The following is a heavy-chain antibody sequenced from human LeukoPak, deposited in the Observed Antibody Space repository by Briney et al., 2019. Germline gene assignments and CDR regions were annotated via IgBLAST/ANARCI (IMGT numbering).Heavy chain of an antibody. CDR1: GFTFSTYA. V-gene: IGHV3-30-3*01. Sequence: GGSLRLSCAASGFTFSTYAMHWVRQAPGKGLEWVAVISYDGSNKQYADSVKGRFTISRDNSKNTVYLQMDSLKPEDTAVHYCAREGHDILTGYYGDWGQGTLVTVSS. CDR2: ISYDGSNK. CDR3: AREGHDILTGYYGD. D-gene: IGHD3-9*01. J-gene: IGHJ4*02.